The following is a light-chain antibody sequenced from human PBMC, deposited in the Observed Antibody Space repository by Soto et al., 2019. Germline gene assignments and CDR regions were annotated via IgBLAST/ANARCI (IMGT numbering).Light chain of an antibody. Sequence: QSVLTQSPSASASLGASVKLTCTLSSGHSSYAIAWHQQQPEKGPRYLMKLNSDGTHSKGDGIPDRFSGSSSGAERYLTISSLQPEDEADYYCQTWGTGIPVFGGGTKLTVL. CDR1: SGHSSYA. J-gene: IGLJ3*02. CDR3: QTWGTGIPV. CDR2: LNSDGTH. V-gene: IGLV4-69*01.